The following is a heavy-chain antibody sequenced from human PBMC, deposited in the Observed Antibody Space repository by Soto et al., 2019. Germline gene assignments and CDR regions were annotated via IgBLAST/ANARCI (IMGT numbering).Heavy chain of an antibody. CDR3: AGELGGAPEQLLSLGY. D-gene: IGHD6-6*01. Sequence: DSVKVSCKASGYTFTSYYMHWVRQAPGQGLEWMGIINPSGGSTSYAQKFQGRVTMTRDTSTSTVYMELSSLRSEDTAVYYCAGELGGAPEQLLSLGYWGQGPLVTVPS. CDR1: GYTFTSYY. J-gene: IGHJ4*02. V-gene: IGHV1-46*01. CDR2: INPSGGST.